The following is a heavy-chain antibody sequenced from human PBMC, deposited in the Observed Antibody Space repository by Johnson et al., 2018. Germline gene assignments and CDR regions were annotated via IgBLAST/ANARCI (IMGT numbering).Heavy chain of an antibody. D-gene: IGHD6-13*01. CDR2: TSGSGANT. CDR3: ATDFAAVAGGMAGAFDI. CDR1: GFTFSTYA. Sequence: VQLQESAGGLVQXGGSLRLSCAASGFTFSTYAMTWVRQAPGKGLEWVSATSGSGANTYYAASVQGRFTISRDNSKNTLYLQMLSLRAEDTAVYYCATDFAAVAGGMAGAFDIWGQGTMVVVSS. V-gene: IGHV3-23*01. J-gene: IGHJ3*02.